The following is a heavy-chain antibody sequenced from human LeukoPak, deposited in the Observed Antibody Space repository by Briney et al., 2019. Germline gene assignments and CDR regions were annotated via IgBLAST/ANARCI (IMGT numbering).Heavy chain of an antibody. CDR3: AKDIYSSSWYREGYYYYYYGMDV. J-gene: IGHJ6*02. Sequence: PGGSLRLSCAASGFTFSAYVMSWVRQAPGKGLEWVSAISGSGGSTYYADSVKGRFTISRDNSKNTLYLQMNSLRAEDTAVYYCAKDIYSSSWYREGYYYYYYGMDVWGQGTTVTVSS. CDR1: GFTFSAYV. CDR2: ISGSGGST. V-gene: IGHV3-23*01. D-gene: IGHD6-13*01.